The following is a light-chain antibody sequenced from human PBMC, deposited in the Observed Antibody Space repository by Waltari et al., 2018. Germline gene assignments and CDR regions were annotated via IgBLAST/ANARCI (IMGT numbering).Light chain of an antibody. CDR1: HIGGYS. CDR2: YDN. Sequence: TQPPSVSVAPGETSRITCGGDHIGGYSVHWYQQKPGQAPVLVLYYDNNRPSGIPERFSGSNFGNTATLTISRVEAGDEADYYCQVSDSTADLVVFGGGTKLTVL. CDR3: QVSDSTADLVV. J-gene: IGLJ2*01. V-gene: IGLV3-21*04.